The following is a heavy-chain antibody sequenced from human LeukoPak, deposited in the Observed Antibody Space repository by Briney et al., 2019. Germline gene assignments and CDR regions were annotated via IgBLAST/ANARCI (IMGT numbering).Heavy chain of an antibody. D-gene: IGHD1-26*01. J-gene: IGHJ3*01. CDR2: INQDGSEK. CDR1: GFTFRSYW. CDR3: ARGYRIVDLFCALL. Sequence: PGGSLRLSCAASGFTFRSYWMSWVRQAPGKGLEWVANINQDGSEKYYVDSVKGRFTISRDNAKNSLYLQMNSLRAEDTAVYYCARGYRIVDLFCALLWGQGTMVTVSS. V-gene: IGHV3-7*01.